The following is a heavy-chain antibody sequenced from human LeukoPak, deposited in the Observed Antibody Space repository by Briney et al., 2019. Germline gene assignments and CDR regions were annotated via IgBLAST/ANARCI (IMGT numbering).Heavy chain of an antibody. Sequence: GGSLRLSCAASGFTFSRYGMSWVRQVPEKGLEWVSSICASGSGAYYADSVKGRFTISRDNAKNTLYLQMNSLRAEDTAVYYCAKEVDYCGQGTLVTVSS. J-gene: IGHJ4*02. CDR2: ICASGSGA. CDR3: AKEVDY. CDR1: GFTFSRYG. V-gene: IGHV3-23*01.